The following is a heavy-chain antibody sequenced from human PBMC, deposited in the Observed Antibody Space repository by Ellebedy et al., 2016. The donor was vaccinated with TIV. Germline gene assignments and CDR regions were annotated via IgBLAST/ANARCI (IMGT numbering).Heavy chain of an antibody. CDR2: IKDKTEGWAR. J-gene: IGHJ3*01. CDR3: VTGTNWKGGSGVFDV. D-gene: IGHD1-20*01. CDR1: GFPFSDAW. V-gene: IGHV3-15*01. Sequence: GESLKISCTAASGFPFSDAWMTWVRQAPGRGLEWVGRIKDKTEGWAREYGAPVKGRFSISRDDSRNTVYPQMNSLKTEDTALYYCVTGTNWKGGSGVFDVWGQGTVVTVSS.